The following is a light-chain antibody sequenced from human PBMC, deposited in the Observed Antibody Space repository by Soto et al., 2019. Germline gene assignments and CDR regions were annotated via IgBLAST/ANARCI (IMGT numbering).Light chain of an antibody. CDR3: SSYKSSITI. Sequence: QSALTQPASVSGSPGQSITISCTGITSDLGGYNSVSWYQQHPGKAPRLMIYEVSNRPSGVSNRFSGSKSGNTASLTISGLQAEDEADYYCSSYKSSITIFGGGTKVTVL. J-gene: IGLJ2*01. V-gene: IGLV2-14*01. CDR1: TSDLGGYNS. CDR2: EVS.